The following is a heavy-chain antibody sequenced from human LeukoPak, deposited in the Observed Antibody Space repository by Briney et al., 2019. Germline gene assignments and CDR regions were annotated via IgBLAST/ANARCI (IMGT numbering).Heavy chain of an antibody. CDR3: ARGSLTYYDSSGYYYRAFDI. V-gene: IGHV4-59*12. CDR1: GGSFSTYY. D-gene: IGHD3-22*01. J-gene: IGHJ3*02. CDR2: IYYSGST. Sequence: SETLSLTCTVSGGSFSTYYWSWIRQPPGKGLEWIGYIYYSGSTNHNPSLKSRVTISVDTSKNQFSLKLSSVTAADTAVYYCARGSLTYYDSSGYYYRAFDIWGQGTMVTVSS.